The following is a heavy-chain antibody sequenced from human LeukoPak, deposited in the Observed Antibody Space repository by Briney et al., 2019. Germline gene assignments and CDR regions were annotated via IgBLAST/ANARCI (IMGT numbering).Heavy chain of an antibody. J-gene: IGHJ6*02. CDR1: GFTFSSYS. CDR3: AREGDGSGDYYYYYGMGV. V-gene: IGHV3-21*01. CDR2: ISSSSSYI. Sequence: AGGSLRLSCAASGFTFSSYSMNWVRQAPGKGLEWVSSISSSSSYIYYADSVKGRFTISRDNAKNSLYLQMNSLRAEDTAVYYCAREGDGSGDYYYYYGMGVWGQGTTVTVSS. D-gene: IGHD3-16*01.